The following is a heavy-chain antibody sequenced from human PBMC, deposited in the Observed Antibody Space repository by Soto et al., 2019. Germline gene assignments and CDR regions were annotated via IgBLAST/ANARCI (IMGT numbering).Heavy chain of an antibody. CDR3: VKFRGRAYHYYYMDV. CDR2: YGGSGGST. V-gene: IGHV3-23*01. D-gene: IGHD3-16*01. Sequence: DVQLLESGGGLAQRGGSLRLSCAASGFSFSTYGMTWVRQAPGKGLEWVSYGGSGGSTYYADSVKGRFTISGDNPKNTLYLQMNSLRAEDTAVYYCVKFRGRAYHYYYMDVWGNGTTVTVSS. J-gene: IGHJ6*03. CDR1: GFSFSTYG.